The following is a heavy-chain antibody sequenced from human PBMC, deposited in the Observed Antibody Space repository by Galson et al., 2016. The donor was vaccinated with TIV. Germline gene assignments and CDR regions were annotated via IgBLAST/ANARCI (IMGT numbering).Heavy chain of an antibody. D-gene: IGHD4-17*01. Sequence: SVKVSCKASGYTFTSYDINWVRQATGQGLEWMGWMDPNSGNTGYAQKFRGRVTMTRNISVRTAYMELSSLRSEDTAVYYCARSGDYGDYWGQGTLVTVSS. V-gene: IGHV1-8*02. CDR2: MDPNSGNT. CDR3: ARSGDYGDY. CDR1: GYTFTSYD. J-gene: IGHJ4*02.